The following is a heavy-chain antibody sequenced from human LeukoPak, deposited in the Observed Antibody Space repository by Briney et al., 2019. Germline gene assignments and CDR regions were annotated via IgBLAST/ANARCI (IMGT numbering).Heavy chain of an antibody. CDR3: ARSIAAAGTGFDY. Sequence: ASVKVSCKASGYTFTGYYMHWVRRAPGQGLEWMGWINPNSGGTNYAQKFQGRVTMTRDTSISTAYMELSRLRSDDTAVYYCARSIAAAGTGFDYWGQGTLVTVSS. CDR1: GYTFTGYY. CDR2: INPNSGGT. D-gene: IGHD6-13*01. J-gene: IGHJ4*02. V-gene: IGHV1-2*02.